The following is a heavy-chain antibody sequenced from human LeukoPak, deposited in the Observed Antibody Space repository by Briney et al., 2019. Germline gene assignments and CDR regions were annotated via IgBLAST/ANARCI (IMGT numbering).Heavy chain of an antibody. Sequence: SETLSLTCAVSGGSISSNSYYWGWIRQPPGKGLEWIGSIYYNGNTYYSLSLKSRVTISVDTSKHQFSLKLSSVTAADTAVYYCAREPHSMKYYYGSGSLAGILDVWGKGTTVTVSS. CDR1: GGSISSNSYY. V-gene: IGHV4-39*07. J-gene: IGHJ6*04. CDR2: IYYNGNT. CDR3: AREPHSMKYYYGSGSLAGILDV. D-gene: IGHD3-10*01.